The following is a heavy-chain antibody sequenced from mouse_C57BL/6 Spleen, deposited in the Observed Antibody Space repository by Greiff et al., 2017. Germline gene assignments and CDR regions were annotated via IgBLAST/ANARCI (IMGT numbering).Heavy chain of an antibody. V-gene: IGHV1-64*01. Sequence: VQLQQSGAELVQPGASVRLSCKASGYTFTSYWMHWVKQRPGQGLEWIGMIHPNSGSTNYNEKFKSKATLTVDKSSSTAYMQLSRLTSEDSAVYYCAREFPYCDLDGGDYWGQGATLTVST. CDR2: IHPNSGST. CDR3: AREFPYCDLDGGDY. CDR1: GYTFTSYW. D-gene: IGHD2-4*01. J-gene: IGHJ2*01.